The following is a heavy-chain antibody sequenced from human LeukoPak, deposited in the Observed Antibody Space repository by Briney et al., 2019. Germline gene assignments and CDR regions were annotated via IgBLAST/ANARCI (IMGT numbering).Heavy chain of an antibody. J-gene: IGHJ4*01. Sequence: GGSLRLSCAASGFTFSGSAIHWVRQASGKGLGWVGRIRSKANNYATEYAAAVKGRFIISRDDSKNTTYLQMNSLKAEDTAVYYCTRVTTVAASDFDYWGHGTLVTVSS. CDR2: IRSKANNYAT. D-gene: IGHD6-19*01. CDR1: GFTFSGSA. V-gene: IGHV3-73*01. CDR3: TRVTTVAASDFDY.